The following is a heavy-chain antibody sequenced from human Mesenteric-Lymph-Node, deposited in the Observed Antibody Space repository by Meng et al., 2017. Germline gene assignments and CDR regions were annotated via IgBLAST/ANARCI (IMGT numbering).Heavy chain of an antibody. V-gene: IGHV1-3*01. CDR2: INVGNDKR. J-gene: IGHJ5*02. D-gene: IGHD3-9*01. CDR3: ARDRPYFDSNWFDP. Sequence: QVQLVQSGAEPKKPGASVKVSCKASGYTFTSYGIHWVRQAPGQGLEWMGWINVGNDKRKYSQKFQGRVTITRDTSASTAYMEVSSLRSEDTAVYYCARDRPYFDSNWFDPWGQGTLVTVSS. CDR1: GYTFTSYG.